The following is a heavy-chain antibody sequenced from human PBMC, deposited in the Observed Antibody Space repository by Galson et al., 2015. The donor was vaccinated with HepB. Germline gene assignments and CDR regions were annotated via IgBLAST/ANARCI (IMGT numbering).Heavy chain of an antibody. CDR3: ARDTRSYNLDAEY. J-gene: IGHJ4*02. CDR1: GGSLSTRDYL. Sequence: SETLSLTCSVSGGSLSTRDYLWAWIRQSPGGGLEWIATIYFDGKRCSNPSLKSRVTIFQDLSKNELYLKVTSVTAADTASYYCARDTRSYNLDAEYWGQGTLVTVSS. V-gene: IGHV4-39*07. D-gene: IGHD1-26*01. CDR2: IYFDGKR.